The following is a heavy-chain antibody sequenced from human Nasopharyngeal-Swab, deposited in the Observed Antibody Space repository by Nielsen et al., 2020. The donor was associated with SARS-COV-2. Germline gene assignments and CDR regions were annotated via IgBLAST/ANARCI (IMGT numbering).Heavy chain of an antibody. CDR2: IYSGGST. CDR3: AKSRYCSSTSCYSYFYYYYMDV. Sequence: WIRQPPGKGLEWVSVIYSGGSTYYADSVKGRFTISRDNSKNTLYLQMNSLRAEDTAVYYCAKSRYCSSTSCYSYFYYYYMDVWGKGTTVTVSS. V-gene: IGHV3-66*01. J-gene: IGHJ6*03. D-gene: IGHD2-2*01.